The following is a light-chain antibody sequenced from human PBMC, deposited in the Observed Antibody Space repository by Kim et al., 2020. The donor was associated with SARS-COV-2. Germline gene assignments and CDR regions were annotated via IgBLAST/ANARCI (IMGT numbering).Light chain of an antibody. CDR2: GAS. CDR3: EEYNNWVLA. Sequence: VATRERAPLSCRARQSVSSNLAGYQEKPGEAPGLLIYGASTRATGIPARFRGSGSGTEYTLTISSLQYEDFAVYYCEEYNNWVLAFGGGTKVDSK. J-gene: IGKJ4*01. V-gene: IGKV3-15*01. CDR1: QSVSSN.